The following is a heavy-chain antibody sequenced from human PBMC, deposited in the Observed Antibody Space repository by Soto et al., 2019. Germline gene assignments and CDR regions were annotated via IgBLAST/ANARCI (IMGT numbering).Heavy chain of an antibody. Sequence: QVHLVQSGAEVKKPGASVKVSCKGSGYDFTTYGITWVRQAPGQGLEWMAWISAHNGNTDHAQKLQGRVTVTRDKSTSTAYMELRSLKSDDTAMYYCARGRYGDYWGQGALVTVSS. CDR3: ARGRYGDY. V-gene: IGHV1-18*01. J-gene: IGHJ4*02. CDR2: ISAHNGNT. CDR1: GYDFTTYG. D-gene: IGHD1-1*01.